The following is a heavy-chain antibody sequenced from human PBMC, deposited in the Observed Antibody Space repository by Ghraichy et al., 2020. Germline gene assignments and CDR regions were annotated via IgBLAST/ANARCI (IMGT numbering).Heavy chain of an antibody. CDR3: ARGRRIFYYGVVFDL. V-gene: IGHV4-34*01. CDR1: GVSFSGYY. J-gene: IGHJ2*01. CDR2: INHSGST. Sequence: SETLSLTCAVYGVSFSGYYWSWIRQPPGKGLEWIGEINHSGSTNYNPSLKSRVTISVDTSKNQFSLKLSSVTAADTAVYYCARGRRIFYYGVVFDLWGRGTLVTVSS. D-gene: IGHD2-8*01.